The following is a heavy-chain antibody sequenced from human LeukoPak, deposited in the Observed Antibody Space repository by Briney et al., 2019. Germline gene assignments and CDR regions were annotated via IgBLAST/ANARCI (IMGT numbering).Heavy chain of an antibody. Sequence: PGGSLRLSCAVSGFTFNHYAMSWVRQAPGKGLVWVSRINSDGSSTSYADSVKGRFTISRDNAKNTLYLQMNSLRAEDTAVYYCARTGYSSGYWYDYWGQGTLVTVSS. CDR2: INSDGSST. D-gene: IGHD6-19*01. CDR1: GFTFNHYA. V-gene: IGHV3-74*01. CDR3: ARTGYSSGYWYDY. J-gene: IGHJ4*02.